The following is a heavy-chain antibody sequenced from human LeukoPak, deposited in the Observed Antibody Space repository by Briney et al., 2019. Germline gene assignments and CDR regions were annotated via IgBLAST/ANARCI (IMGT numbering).Heavy chain of an antibody. Sequence: GGSLRLSCAASGFTFSSYAMHWVRQAPGKGLGWVAVISYDGSNKYYADSVKGRFTISRDNSKNTLYLQMNSLRAEDTAVYYCASEKDYGEISYYFDYWGQGTLVTVSS. CDR2: ISYDGSNK. J-gene: IGHJ4*02. D-gene: IGHD4-17*01. V-gene: IGHV3-30-3*01. CDR1: GFTFSSYA. CDR3: ASEKDYGEISYYFDY.